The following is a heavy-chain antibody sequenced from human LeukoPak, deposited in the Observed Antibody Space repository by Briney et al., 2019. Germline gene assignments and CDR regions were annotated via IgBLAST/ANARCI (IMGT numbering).Heavy chain of an antibody. CDR2: INPNSGGT. D-gene: IGHD5-18*01. J-gene: IGHJ5*01. CDR3: ARDTTMITDWFDP. V-gene: IGHV1-2*02. CDR1: GYSFTGYY. Sequence: ASVKVSCKASGYSFTGYYMHWVRQAPGQGLAWMGWINPNSGGTNYAQKFQGRVTMTRDTSVSTAYMELNRLRSDDTGVYYCARDTTMITDWFDPWGQGTLVTVSS.